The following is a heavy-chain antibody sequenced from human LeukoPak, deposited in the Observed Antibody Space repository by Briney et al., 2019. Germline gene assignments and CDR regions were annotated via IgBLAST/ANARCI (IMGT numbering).Heavy chain of an antibody. V-gene: IGHV3-74*01. D-gene: IGHD2-2*01. CDR3: ARGPPACSTNCYGYLDY. Sequence: PGGSLRLSCAASGFTFSSYWMHWVRQAPGKGLVWVSRINNDGTYTNYADSVKGRFTISRDNAKNTLYLQMNSLRAEDTAVYYCARGPPACSTNCYGYLDYWGQGALVTVSS. J-gene: IGHJ4*02. CDR2: INNDGTYT. CDR1: GFTFSSYW.